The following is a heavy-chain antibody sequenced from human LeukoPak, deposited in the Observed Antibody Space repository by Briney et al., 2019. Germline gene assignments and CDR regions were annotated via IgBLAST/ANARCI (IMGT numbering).Heavy chain of an antibody. J-gene: IGHJ4*02. V-gene: IGHV3-23*01. CDR2: ITNSGDKT. D-gene: IGHD5-18*01. CDR3: AKSRVRYSLDYFDY. CDR1: GFTFNIYA. Sequence: PGRSLRLSCAASGFTFNIYAISWVRQAPGKGLEWVSTITNSGDKTFYADSVKGRFTISRDNSENTLYLQMNSLRAADTAVYYCAKSRVRYSLDYFDYWGQGTPVTVSP.